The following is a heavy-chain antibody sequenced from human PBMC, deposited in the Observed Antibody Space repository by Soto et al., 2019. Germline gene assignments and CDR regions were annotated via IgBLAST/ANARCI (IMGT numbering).Heavy chain of an antibody. CDR3: ARSYYDSTGFAVDP. J-gene: IGHJ5*02. CDR2: IYYSGST. V-gene: IGHV4-31*03. CDR1: GGSISSGGYY. Sequence: SETLSLTCTVSGGSISSGGYYWNWIRQHPGKGLEWIGYIYYSGSTYYNPSLKSRVTISVDTSKNQFSMRVTSVTAADTAVYYCARSYYDSTGFAVDPWGQGTLVTVSS. D-gene: IGHD3-22*01.